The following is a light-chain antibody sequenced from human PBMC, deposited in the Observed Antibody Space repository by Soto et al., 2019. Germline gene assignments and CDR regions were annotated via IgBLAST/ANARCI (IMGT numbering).Light chain of an antibody. CDR3: QQYNKWPQT. V-gene: IGKV3-15*01. Sequence: ESVMTQSPFTLSVSPGESVTLSCGASQNVGTNLAWYQQKPGQAPSLLIYGVPTRATGIPTRFSGSGSGRQFTLTISSLQSEDFAVYYCQQYNKWPQTFGQGTRLEIK. CDR2: GVP. CDR1: QNVGTN. J-gene: IGKJ5*01.